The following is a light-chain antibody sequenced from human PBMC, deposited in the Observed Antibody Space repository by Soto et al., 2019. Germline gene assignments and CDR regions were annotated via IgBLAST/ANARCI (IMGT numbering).Light chain of an antibody. J-gene: IGKJ1*01. CDR1: QSVSSN. Sequence: EIVMTQSPATLSVSPGERATLSCRASQSVSSNLAWYQQKRGQAPSLLIYGASTRATGVPARFSGSGSGTEFTLTISSLQSEDFAVYYCQQYNNWPPWTFGQGTKVEMK. CDR3: QQYNNWPPWT. V-gene: IGKV3-15*01. CDR2: GAS.